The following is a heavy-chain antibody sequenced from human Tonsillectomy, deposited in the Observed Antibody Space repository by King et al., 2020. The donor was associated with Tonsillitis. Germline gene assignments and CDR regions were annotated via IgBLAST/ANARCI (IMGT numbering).Heavy chain of an antibody. V-gene: IGHV4-59*08. D-gene: IGHD4-17*01. CDR1: GGSNSNYY. J-gene: IGHJ3*02. CDR3: ASRPGADFGDYGGAFDI. Sequence: VQLQESGPGLVKPSETLSLTCTVSGGSNSNYYWNWIRQPPGKGLEWIGHVYKSASTVYNPSLKSRLTISVDTSKNHFSLNLSSVTAADTAVYYCASRPGADFGDYGGAFDIWGQGTVVTVSS. CDR2: VYKSAST.